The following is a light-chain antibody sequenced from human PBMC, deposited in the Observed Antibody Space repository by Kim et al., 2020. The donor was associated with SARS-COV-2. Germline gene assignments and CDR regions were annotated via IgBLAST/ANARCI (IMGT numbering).Light chain of an antibody. Sequence: DIQMTQSPSSLSASVGDRVTITCRASQSISSYLNWYQQKPGKAPNLLIYDASSLQSGVPSRFSGSGSGTYFSLTISSLQPEDFATYYCQQSFSTPITFGQGTRLEIK. J-gene: IGKJ5*01. V-gene: IGKV1-39*01. CDR1: QSISSY. CDR2: DAS. CDR3: QQSFSTPIT.